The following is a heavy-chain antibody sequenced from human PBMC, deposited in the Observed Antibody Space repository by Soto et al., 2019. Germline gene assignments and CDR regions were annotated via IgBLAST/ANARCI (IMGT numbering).Heavy chain of an antibody. V-gene: IGHV4-30-4*01. J-gene: IGHJ2*01. CDR2: VYYSGTT. D-gene: IGHD3-22*01. Sequence: QLQESGPGLVKPSQTLSLTCTVSGASINNNDYYWSWIRHPPGKGLEWIGYVYYSGTTDYIPSLKSRLSMSIDKSQTQFTLKLNSVTAAATATSYCARTSYFYDKRYFDLWGRGTLVSFSS. CDR1: GASINNNDYY. CDR3: ARTSYFYDKRYFDL.